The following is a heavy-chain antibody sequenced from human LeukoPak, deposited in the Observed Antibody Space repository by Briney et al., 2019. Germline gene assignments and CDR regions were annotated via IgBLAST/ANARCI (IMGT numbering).Heavy chain of an antibody. D-gene: IGHD2-2*01. CDR1: GYTFTGYY. CDR2: INPNSGGT. Sequence: GASVKVSCKASGYTFTGYYMHWVRQAPGQGLEWMGWINPNSGGTNYAQKFQGRVTMTRDTSISTAYMELSRLRSDDTAVYYCASCSSTSCSLPYWYFDLWGRGTLVTVSS. V-gene: IGHV1-2*02. CDR3: ASCSSTSCSLPYWYFDL. J-gene: IGHJ2*01.